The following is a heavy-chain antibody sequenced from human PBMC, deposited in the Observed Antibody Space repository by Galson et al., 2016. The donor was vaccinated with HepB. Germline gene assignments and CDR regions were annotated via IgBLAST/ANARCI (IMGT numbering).Heavy chain of an antibody. CDR2: IKQDGSDR. CDR1: GFSFSDYW. V-gene: IGHV3-7*01. J-gene: IGHJ4*02. Sequence: SLRLSCAASGFSFSDYWMSWVRQAPGKGLEWVANIKQDGSDRSYVGSVKGRFTISRDNAKNSLYLEMHNLGAEDTATYYCAREGAGGFDYWGQGTLVTVSS. CDR3: AREGAGGFDY.